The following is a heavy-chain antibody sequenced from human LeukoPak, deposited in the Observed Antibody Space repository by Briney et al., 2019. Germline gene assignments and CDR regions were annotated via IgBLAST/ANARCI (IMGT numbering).Heavy chain of an antibody. D-gene: IGHD3-10*01. J-gene: IGHJ4*02. V-gene: IGHV3-9*01. CDR2: XSWNSGLI. Sequence: GGSLRLSCATSGFTFDDYAMHWVRQAPGKGLEXXXXXSWNSGLIGYAXXXKXRFTISRDNAKNSLYLQMNSLRAEDTALYYCAKEADYHGELLYYYFDYWGQGTLVTVSS. CDR3: AKEADYHGELLYYYFDY. CDR1: GFTFDDYA.